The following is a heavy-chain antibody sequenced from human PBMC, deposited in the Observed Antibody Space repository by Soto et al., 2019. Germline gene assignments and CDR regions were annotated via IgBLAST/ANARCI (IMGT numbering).Heavy chain of an antibody. J-gene: IGHJ4*02. Sequence: GASVKVSCKASGYTFTSYAMHWVRQAPGQRLEWMGWISAYNGNTNYAQKLQGRVTMTTDTSTSTAYMELRSLRSDDTAVYYCARKDCTNGVCYTNYWGQGTLVTVSS. CDR3: ARKDCTNGVCYTNY. CDR1: GYTFTSYA. V-gene: IGHV1-18*01. CDR2: ISAYNGNT. D-gene: IGHD2-8*01.